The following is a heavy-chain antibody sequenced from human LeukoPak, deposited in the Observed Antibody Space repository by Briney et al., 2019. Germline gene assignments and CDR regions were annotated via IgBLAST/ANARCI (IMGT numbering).Heavy chain of an antibody. J-gene: IGHJ6*03. D-gene: IGHD3-16*01. CDR2: ISISSSYI. CDR1: GFTFSRYS. Sequence: GSLRLSCAASGFTFSRYSMNWVRQAPGKGLEWVSSISISSSYIYYADSVKGRFTISRDNAKKSLFLQMNSLRAEDTAVYYCASSPTGGDLLDCFYMDVWGKGTTVTVSS. CDR3: ASSPTGGDLLDCFYMDV. V-gene: IGHV3-21*01.